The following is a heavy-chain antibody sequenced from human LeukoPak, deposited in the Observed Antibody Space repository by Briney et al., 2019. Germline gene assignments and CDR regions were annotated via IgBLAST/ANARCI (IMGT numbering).Heavy chain of an antibody. J-gene: IGHJ4*02. D-gene: IGHD6-13*01. CDR2: INPNSGGT. V-gene: IGHV1-2*02. CDR3: ARDRRPRVAAADY. Sequence: ASVKVSCKASGYTFSGYYMHWVRQAPRQGLEWMGWINPNSGGTNYAQKFQGRVTMTRDTSISTAYMELSRLRSDDTAVYYCARDRRPRVAAADYWGQGTLVTVSS. CDR1: GYTFSGYY.